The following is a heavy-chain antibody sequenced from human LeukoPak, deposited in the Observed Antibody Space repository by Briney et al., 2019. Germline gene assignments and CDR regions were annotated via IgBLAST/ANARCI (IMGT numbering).Heavy chain of an antibody. D-gene: IGHD2/OR15-2a*01. V-gene: IGHV7-4-1*02. CDR1: GYTLTELS. CDR3: ARAIIYGPDLGDY. J-gene: IGHJ4*02. CDR2: INTNTGNP. Sequence: GASVKVSCKVSGYTLTELSMHWVRQAPGKGLEWMGWINTNTGNPTYAQGFTGRFVFSLDTSVSTAYLQISSLKAEDTAVYYCARAIIYGPDLGDYWGQGTLVTVSS.